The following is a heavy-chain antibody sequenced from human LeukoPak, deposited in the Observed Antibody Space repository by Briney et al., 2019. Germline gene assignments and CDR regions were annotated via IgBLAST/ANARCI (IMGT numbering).Heavy chain of an antibody. Sequence: PGGSLRLSCAASGFTFSSYAMHWVRQAPGKGLEYVSAISSDGGSTYYADSVKGRFTISRDSTKTTLYLQMSSLRAEDTAVYYCVKDMRGSSPDWGQGTLVTVSS. J-gene: IGHJ4*02. V-gene: IGHV3-64D*06. CDR1: GFTFSSYA. CDR3: VKDMRGSSPD. CDR2: ISSDGGST. D-gene: IGHD2-2*01.